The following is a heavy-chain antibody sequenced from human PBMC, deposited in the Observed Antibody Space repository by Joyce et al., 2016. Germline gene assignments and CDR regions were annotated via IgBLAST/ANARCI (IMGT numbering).Heavy chain of an antibody. J-gene: IGHJ5*01. V-gene: IGHV4-4*02. CDR2: SYLGGNT. Sequence: QVQLQESGPGLVKPSGTLSLTCAVSGGSISSAHWWSWVRQPPGKGLEWIGESYLGGNTTYNPSLKSRVTISVDKSKNQLSLKMNSVTAADTAVYYCARNGAYSQDSWGQGTLVTVSS. CDR1: GGSISSAHW. CDR3: ARNGAYSQDS. D-gene: IGHD5-12*01.